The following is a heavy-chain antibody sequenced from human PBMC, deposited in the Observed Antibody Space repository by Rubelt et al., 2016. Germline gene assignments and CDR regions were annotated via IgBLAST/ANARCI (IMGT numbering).Heavy chain of an antibody. D-gene: IGHD2-2*01. V-gene: IGHV3-48*02. Sequence: EVQLLESGGGLVQPGGSLRLSCAASGFTFSSYAMSWVRQAPGKGLEWVSYISSSSSTIYYADSVKGRCTSSRDNAKNSLYLQMNSLRDEDTAVYYCATQGYCSSTSCYGAYWGQGTLVTVSS. J-gene: IGHJ4*02. CDR3: ATQGYCSSTSCYGAY. CDR2: ISSSSSTI. CDR1: GFTFSSYA.